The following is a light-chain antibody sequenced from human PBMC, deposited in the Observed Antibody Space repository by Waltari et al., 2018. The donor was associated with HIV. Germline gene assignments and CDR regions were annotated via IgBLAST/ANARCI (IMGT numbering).Light chain of an antibody. CDR3: LQHNTFPRT. V-gene: IGKV1-17*01. CDR1: RDIRTD. J-gene: IGKJ1*01. CDR2: AAS. Sequence: DIQMTQSPPSLSASVGDIVTITCRASRDIRTDLGWYQQKPGMAPKRLIYAASNLQTGVPSRFSGSRSGTEVILTINSLQPEDFATYYCLQHNTFPRTFGQGTKVEV.